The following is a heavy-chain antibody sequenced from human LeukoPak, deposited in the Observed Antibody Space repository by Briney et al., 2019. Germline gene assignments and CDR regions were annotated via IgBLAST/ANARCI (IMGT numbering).Heavy chain of an antibody. CDR2: IYTDGSST. D-gene: IGHD3-9*01. CDR1: GFTFSSYW. J-gene: IGHJ4*02. Sequence: GGALRLSCAASGFTFSSYWMHWVRQAPGKGLVWVSRIYTDGSSTSYADSVKGRFTISRDNAKNSVYLQMSSLKAEDTAVYYCTGDQSRNDWHDYWGQGTLVT. CDR3: TGDQSRNDWHDY. V-gene: IGHV3-74*01.